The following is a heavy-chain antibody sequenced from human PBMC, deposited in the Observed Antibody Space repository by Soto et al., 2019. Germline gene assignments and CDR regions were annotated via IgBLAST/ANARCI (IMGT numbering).Heavy chain of an antibody. D-gene: IGHD6-13*01. CDR3: AKADYSYSWAPGDY. J-gene: IGHJ4*02. V-gene: IGHV3-33*06. CDR1: GITFSSYG. Sequence: GGSLRLSCGASGITFSSYGMHWVRQAPGKGLEWVAVIWYDGSNKYAADSVKGRFSISRDNSKNTLYLQMNSLRVEDTALYYCAKADYSYSWAPGDYWGQGTLVTVSS. CDR2: IWYDGSNK.